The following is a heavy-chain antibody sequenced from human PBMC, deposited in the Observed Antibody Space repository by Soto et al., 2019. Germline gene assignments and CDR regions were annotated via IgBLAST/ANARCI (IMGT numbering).Heavy chain of an antibody. CDR3: ARHPGYTVPTVYATHYFDD. J-gene: IGHJ4*02. Sequence: QLQLQASGPGLVKPSETLSVTCSVSGDSIGTINYYWGWLRQPPGKGPEWIGSIYYSGSTHYNPSLRGRVTISVDTSKNQFSLRLSSVTAAETPVYYCARHPGYTVPTVYATHYFDDWGQGVLVTVSS. CDR2: IYYSGST. V-gene: IGHV4-39*01. CDR1: GDSIGTINYY. D-gene: IGHD2-8*01.